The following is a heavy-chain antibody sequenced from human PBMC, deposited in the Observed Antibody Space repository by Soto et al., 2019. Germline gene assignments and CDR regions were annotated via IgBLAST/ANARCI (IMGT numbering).Heavy chain of an antibody. J-gene: IGHJ5*02. CDR1: GVSLSGYY. CDR2: SSHNGIT. CDR3: ARANRFDP. Sequence: VQLQQWGAGLLQPSETLSLTCAVYGVSLSGYYWTWIRQPPGKGLEWIGESSHNGITNYNPSLKSRINISVDTSKNQFSLSLNSVTAADTAVYFCARANRFDPWGQGTLVTVSP. V-gene: IGHV4-34*02.